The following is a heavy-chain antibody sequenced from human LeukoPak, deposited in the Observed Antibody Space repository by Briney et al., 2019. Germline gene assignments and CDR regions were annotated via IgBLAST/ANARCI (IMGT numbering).Heavy chain of an antibody. CDR2: IYTSGTT. J-gene: IGHJ3*02. CDR1: GGSISSGNYY. Sequence: PSETLSLTCTVSGGSISSGNYYYSWIRQPAGKGLEWLGRIYTSGTTYYNPSLKSRVTISVDTSKNQFSLKLSSVTAADTAVYYCARKADILTGYYQEAFDIWGQGTMVTVSS. V-gene: IGHV4-61*02. CDR3: ARKADILTGYYQEAFDI. D-gene: IGHD3-9*01.